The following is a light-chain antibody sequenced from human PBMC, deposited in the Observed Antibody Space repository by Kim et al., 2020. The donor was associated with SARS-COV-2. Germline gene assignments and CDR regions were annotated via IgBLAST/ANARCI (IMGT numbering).Light chain of an antibody. Sequence: GQRGTISCTGSSSNIGAGYSVHWYQQLPGTAPKLLLYDDNKRPSGVPDRFSGSRSGASASLAITGLQAEDEAKYYCQSYDSSLGDLFGGGTQLTVL. CDR1: SSNIGAGYS. CDR2: DDN. J-gene: IGLJ3*02. V-gene: IGLV1-40*03. CDR3: QSYDSSLGDL.